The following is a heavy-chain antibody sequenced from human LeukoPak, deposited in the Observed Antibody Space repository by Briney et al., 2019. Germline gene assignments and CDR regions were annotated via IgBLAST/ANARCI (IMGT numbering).Heavy chain of an antibody. CDR2: ISGSGGST. Sequence: GGSLRLSCAASGFTFSSYAMSWVRQAPGKGLEWVSAISGSGGSTYYADSVKGRFTISRDNSKNTLYPQMNSLRAEDTAVYYCAKEEDYYDSSGYYFPSYFDYWGQGTLVTVSS. CDR1: GFTFSSYA. D-gene: IGHD3-22*01. CDR3: AKEEDYYDSSGYYFPSYFDY. V-gene: IGHV3-23*01. J-gene: IGHJ4*02.